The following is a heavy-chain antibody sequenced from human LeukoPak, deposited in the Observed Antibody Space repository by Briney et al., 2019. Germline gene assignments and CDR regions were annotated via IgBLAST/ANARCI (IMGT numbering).Heavy chain of an antibody. Sequence: SETLSLTCTVSGGSISSYYWSWIRQPPGKGLEWIGYIYYSGSTNYNPSLKSRVTISVDTSKNQFSLKLSSVTAADTAVYYCARDQGWYSSSSRGLWAFDIWGQGTMATVSS. D-gene: IGHD6-13*01. CDR1: GGSISSYY. V-gene: IGHV4-59*01. CDR3: ARDQGWYSSSSRGLWAFDI. J-gene: IGHJ3*02. CDR2: IYYSGST.